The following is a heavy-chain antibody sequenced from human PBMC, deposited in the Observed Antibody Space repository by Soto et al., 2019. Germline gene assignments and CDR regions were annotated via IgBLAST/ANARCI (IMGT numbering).Heavy chain of an antibody. CDR1: GFTFSNYW. V-gene: IGHV3-74*01. CDR3: VRDSHGDY. Sequence: GQLVESGGGLVQPGGSLRLSCAGSGFTFSNYWMHWVRQAPGKGLEWVSRIDHDGPTDYADSVRGRFTISRDNAENTLYLQMNSLSPEDTAVYYCVRDSHGDYWGQGTLVTVSS. J-gene: IGHJ4*02. CDR2: IDHDGPT.